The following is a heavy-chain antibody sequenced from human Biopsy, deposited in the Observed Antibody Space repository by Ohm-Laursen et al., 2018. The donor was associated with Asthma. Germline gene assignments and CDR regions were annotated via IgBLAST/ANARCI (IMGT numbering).Heavy chain of an antibody. Sequence: SVKVSCKSLGGTFNTYVIGWVRQAPGQGLEWMGGINSVFGTTTYPQKFQDRVTITADDPTSTVYMELNSLRSEDTAVYYCARKAGSCISRTCYSLDFWGQGTLVTVSS. V-gene: IGHV1-69*13. D-gene: IGHD2-2*01. CDR1: GGTFNTYV. CDR2: INSVFGTT. CDR3: ARKAGSCISRTCYSLDF. J-gene: IGHJ4*02.